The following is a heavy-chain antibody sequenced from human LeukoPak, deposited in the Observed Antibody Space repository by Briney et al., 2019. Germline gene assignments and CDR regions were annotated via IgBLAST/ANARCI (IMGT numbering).Heavy chain of an antibody. V-gene: IGHV3-48*03. J-gene: IGHJ3*02. CDR2: ISSSGSTI. CDR3: ATIPGGELGYCSGGSCAASGAFDI. Sequence: GGSLRLSCAASGFTFSSYEMSWVRQAPGKGLEWVSYISSSGSTIYYTDSVKGRFTISRDNAKNSLYLQMNSLRAEDTAVYYCATIPGGELGYCSGGSCAASGAFDIWGQGTMVTVSS. CDR1: GFTFSSYE. D-gene: IGHD2-15*01.